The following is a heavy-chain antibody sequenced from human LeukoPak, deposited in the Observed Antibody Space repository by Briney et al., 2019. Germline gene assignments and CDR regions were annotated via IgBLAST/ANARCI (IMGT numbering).Heavy chain of an antibody. J-gene: IGHJ4*02. CDR3: AYPGTQTQAFDY. CDR2: IKTDGSGK. V-gene: IGHV3-7*01. CDR1: GFTFSNYW. Sequence: GGSLRLSCEGSGFTFSNYWMGWVRQAPGKGLQWVANIKTDGSGKYYVDSVKGRFTISRDNAKNSLYLQMNSLRAEDTAVYYCAYPGTQTQAFDYWGQGTLVTVSS. D-gene: IGHD3-10*01.